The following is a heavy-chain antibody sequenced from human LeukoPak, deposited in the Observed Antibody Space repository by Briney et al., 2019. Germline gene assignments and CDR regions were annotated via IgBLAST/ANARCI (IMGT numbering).Heavy chain of an antibody. CDR2: ISHDGSNA. V-gene: IGHV3-30*18. Sequence: GGSLRLSCVASGFVFSAYGMHWVRQAPGKGLEWVAVISHDGSNAFYADTVKGRIIISRDNSKSTLFLQVNSLRGADTAAYYCAKVSDTGRLEYWGQGTLVTVLS. CDR1: GFVFSAYG. CDR3: AKVSDTGRLEY. D-gene: IGHD3-9*01. J-gene: IGHJ4*02.